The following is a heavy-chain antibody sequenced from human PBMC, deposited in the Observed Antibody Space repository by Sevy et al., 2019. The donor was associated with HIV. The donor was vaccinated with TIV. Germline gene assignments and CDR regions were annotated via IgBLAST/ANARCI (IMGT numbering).Heavy chain of an antibody. V-gene: IGHV4-30-4*01. CDR2: IYYSGST. CDR3: ARGGRWEPQFDY. J-gene: IGHJ4*02. CDR1: GGSISSGDYY. Sequence: SENLSLTCTVSGGSISSGDYYWSWIRQPPGKGLEWIGYIYYSGSTYYNPSLKSRVTISVDTSKNQFSLKLSSVTAADTDVYYCARGGRWEPQFDYWGQGTLVTVSS. D-gene: IGHD1-26*01.